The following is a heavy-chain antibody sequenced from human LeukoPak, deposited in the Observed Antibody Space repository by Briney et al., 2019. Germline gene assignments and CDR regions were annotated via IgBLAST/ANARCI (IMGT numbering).Heavy chain of an antibody. CDR3: AREDY. Sequence: GASVKVSCKASGYIFTGYYMHWVRQAAGQGLEWMGWINPNSGGTNYAQKFQGRVTMTRDTSISTADMELSRLRSDNTAVYYYAREDYWGQRTLVTVS. V-gene: IGHV1-2*02. CDR1: GYIFTGYY. J-gene: IGHJ4*02. CDR2: INPNSGGT.